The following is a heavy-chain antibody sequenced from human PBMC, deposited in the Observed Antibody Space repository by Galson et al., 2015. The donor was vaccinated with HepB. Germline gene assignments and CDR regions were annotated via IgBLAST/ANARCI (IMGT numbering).Heavy chain of an antibody. J-gene: IGHJ4*02. V-gene: IGHV1-69*01. Sequence: KASGGTFSRYTISWVRQAPGQGLEWLGGIIPMYGTPNYAQKFQGRVTLTADESTSTAYMELSSLRSDDTAVYYCARDDPPYYDSSGYYCLYWGQGTLVTVSS. CDR3: ARDDPPYYDSSGYYCLY. CDR2: IIPMYGTP. CDR1: GGTFSRYT. D-gene: IGHD3-22*01.